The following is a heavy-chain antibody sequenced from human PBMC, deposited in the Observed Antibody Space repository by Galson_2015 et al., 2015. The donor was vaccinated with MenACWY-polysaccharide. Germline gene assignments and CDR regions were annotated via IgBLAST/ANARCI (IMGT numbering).Heavy chain of an antibody. CDR1: RFTFSNDV. CDR3: AKEGRSVVTLPAS. CDR2: ITNSGSST. V-gene: IGHV3-23*01. Sequence: SLRLSCAASRFTFSNDVMSWVRQAPGKGLEWVSSITNSGSSTYYVDSVKGRFTISRDNSKNSLFLQMNSLRADDTAVYYCAKEGRSVVTLPASCGQAALVTVSS. J-gene: IGHJ5*02. D-gene: IGHD4-17*01.